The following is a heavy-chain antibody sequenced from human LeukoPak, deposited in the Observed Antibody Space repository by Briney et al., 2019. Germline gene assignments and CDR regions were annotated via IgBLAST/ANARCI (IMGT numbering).Heavy chain of an antibody. CDR1: GFTFSSYW. Sequence: GGSLRLSCAASGFTFSSYWMHWVRQAPGKGLVWVSRIKSDGSTNYADSVKGRFTISRDNTKNTVSLQVNSLRAEDTGVYYCARAPSEIGGYYPEYFRHWGQGTLVTVSS. D-gene: IGHD3-22*01. CDR3: ARAPSEIGGYYPEYFRH. V-gene: IGHV3-74*01. J-gene: IGHJ1*01. CDR2: IKSDGST.